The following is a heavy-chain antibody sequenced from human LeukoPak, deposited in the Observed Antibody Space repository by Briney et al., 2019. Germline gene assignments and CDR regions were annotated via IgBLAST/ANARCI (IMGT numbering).Heavy chain of an antibody. J-gene: IGHJ3*02. D-gene: IGHD2-2*01. CDR1: GFTVSTNY. Sequence: GGSLRLSCAASGFTVSTNYMSWVRQAPGKGLEWVSVIYSGGSTHYADSVKGRFTISRDNSKNTLYLQMNSLRAEDTAVYYCARDGGGYCSSTSCYREAFDIWGQGTMVTVSS. V-gene: IGHV3-66*01. CDR2: IYSGGST. CDR3: ARDGGGYCSSTSCYREAFDI.